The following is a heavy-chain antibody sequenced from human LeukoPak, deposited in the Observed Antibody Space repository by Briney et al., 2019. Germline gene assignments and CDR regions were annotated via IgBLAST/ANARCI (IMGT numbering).Heavy chain of an antibody. CDR1: GYTFTSYD. J-gene: IGHJ6*02. D-gene: IGHD3-9*01. V-gene: IGHV1-8*01. CDR3: ARSPYDILTGRFYYYYYGMDV. CDR2: MNPKSGNT. Sequence: GASVTLSCNASGYTFTSYDINWVRHATGPGLEWMGCMNPKSGNTGYAQKFQGRVTMTRNTSISTAYMELSSLRSEDTAVYYCARSPYDILTGRFYYYYYGMDVWGQGTTVTVSS.